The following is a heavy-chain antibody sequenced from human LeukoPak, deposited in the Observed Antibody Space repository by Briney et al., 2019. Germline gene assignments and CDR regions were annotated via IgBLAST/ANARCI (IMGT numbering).Heavy chain of an antibody. D-gene: IGHD6-13*01. CDR2: IYSGGYT. CDR1: GFTVSSNY. CDR3: ARGYIASAGMFDY. J-gene: IGHJ4*02. V-gene: IGHV3-66*01. Sequence: GGSLRLSCAASGFTVSSNYMNWVRQAPGKGLEWVSVIYSGGYTYYADSVKGRFTISRDNSKNTLYLQMNSLRAEDTAVYYCARGYIASAGMFDYWGQGTLVTVSS.